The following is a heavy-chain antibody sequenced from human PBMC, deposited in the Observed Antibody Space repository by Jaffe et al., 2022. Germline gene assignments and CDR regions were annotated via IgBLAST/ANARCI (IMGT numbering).Heavy chain of an antibody. V-gene: IGHV4-61*02. D-gene: IGHD3-10*01. J-gene: IGHJ3*02. Sequence: QVQLQESGPGLVKPSQTLSLTCTVSGDSISSGSYYWSWIRQPAGKGLEWIGRIYSSGNTKYNPSLKSRVTMSVDMSGNHFSLKLISVTAADTAVYYCAREVTLVRGIIHDAFDIWGQGTMVTVSS. CDR3: AREVTLVRGIIHDAFDI. CDR1: GDSISSGSYY. CDR2: IYSSGNT.